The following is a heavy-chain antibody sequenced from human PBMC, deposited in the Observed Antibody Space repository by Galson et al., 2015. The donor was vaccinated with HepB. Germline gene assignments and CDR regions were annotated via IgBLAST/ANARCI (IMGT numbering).Heavy chain of an antibody. CDR3: ASLFGPWSPAYYYYGMDV. V-gene: IGHV3-21*01. CDR1: GFTFSSYS. J-gene: IGHJ6*02. Sequence: SLRLSCAASGFTFSSYSMNWVRQAPGKGLEWVSSISSSSSYIYYADSVKGRFTISRDNAKNSLYLQMNSLRAEDTAVYYCASLFGPWSPAYYYYGMDVWGQGTTVTVSS. CDR2: ISSSSSYI. D-gene: IGHD2-2*01.